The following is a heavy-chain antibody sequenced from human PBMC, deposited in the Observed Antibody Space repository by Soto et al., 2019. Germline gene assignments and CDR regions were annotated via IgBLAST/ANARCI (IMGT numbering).Heavy chain of an antibody. CDR2: SSRSSGIT. Sequence: GGSLILSCASSGFTFFNYAMSWVRQAPGKGLEWVSGSSRSSGITDYADSVKGRCTISRDNSKNTMYLQMKSLRAEDAAVYFCAKDSAYDFRQNPYYYYGMDVWGQGTTVTVSS. CDR1: GFTFFNYA. CDR3: AKDSAYDFRQNPYYYYGMDV. V-gene: IGHV3-23*01. D-gene: IGHD3-3*01. J-gene: IGHJ6*02.